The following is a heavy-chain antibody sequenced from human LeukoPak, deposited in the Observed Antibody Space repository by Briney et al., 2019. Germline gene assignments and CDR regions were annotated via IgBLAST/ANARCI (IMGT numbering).Heavy chain of an antibody. D-gene: IGHD5-18*01. CDR2: INHSGST. CDR3: ARVDTAMVLIY. V-gene: IGHV4-34*01. J-gene: IGHJ4*02. Sequence: SETLSLTCAVYGGSFSGYYWSWIRQPPGKGLEWIGEINHSGSTNYHPSLKSRFTISVNTSKNQFSLKLSSVTAADTAVYYCARVDTAMVLIYWGQGTLVTVSS. CDR1: GGSFSGYY.